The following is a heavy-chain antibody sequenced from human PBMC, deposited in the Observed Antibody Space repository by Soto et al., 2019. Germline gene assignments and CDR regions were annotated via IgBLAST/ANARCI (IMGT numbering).Heavy chain of an antibody. CDR2: FSGGRDTT. CDR1: GFTFSSYD. D-gene: IGHD2-21*01. J-gene: IGHJ4*02. V-gene: IGHV3-23*01. CDR3: AQATSATFTGSICYSFDY. Sequence: VQLLESGGGLVQPGGSLRLSCVASGFTFSSYDMSWVRQAQGQRLEWVATFSGGRDTTWHADSVKGRFTVSRDSSKNTLSLQMRSRRPEDKALYYCAQATSATFTGSICYSFDYWCQRTLGTGSA.